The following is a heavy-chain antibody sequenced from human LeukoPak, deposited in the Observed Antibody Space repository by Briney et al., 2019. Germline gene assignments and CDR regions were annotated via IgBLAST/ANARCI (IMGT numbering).Heavy chain of an antibody. CDR3: ARESGALRGYSYGH. V-gene: IGHV3-30*02. Sequence: GGSLRLSCAASGFTFSNYAMHWVRQAPGKGLEWVALIRSDGSNEYYEDSVKGRITISRDNSRNTLYLQINSLRAEDTAVHYCARESGALRGYSYGHWGQGTLVTVSS. D-gene: IGHD5-18*01. J-gene: IGHJ4*02. CDR2: IRSDGSNE. CDR1: GFTFSNYA.